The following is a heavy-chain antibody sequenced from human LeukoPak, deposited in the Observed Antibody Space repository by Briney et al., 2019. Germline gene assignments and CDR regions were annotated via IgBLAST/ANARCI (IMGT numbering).Heavy chain of an antibody. D-gene: IGHD3-10*01. CDR3: ASEITMVRGVIITPPTFDY. Sequence: PGGSLRLSCAASGFTFSSYSMHWVRQAPGKGLEWLAVISYDGSNKYYADSVKGRFTISRDNSKNTLYLQMNSLRAEDTAVYYCASEITMVRGVIITPPTFDYWGQGTLVTVSS. CDR2: ISYDGSNK. CDR1: GFTFSSYS. V-gene: IGHV3-30*04. J-gene: IGHJ4*02.